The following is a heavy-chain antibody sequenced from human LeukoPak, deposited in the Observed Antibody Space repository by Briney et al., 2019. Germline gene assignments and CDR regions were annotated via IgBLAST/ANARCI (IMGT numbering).Heavy chain of an antibody. CDR3: ARLRPPVYYYSDYIGDYYYYALAV. D-gene: IGHD4-11*01. CDR2: IEHSGST. V-gene: IGHV4-34*01. Sequence: LSLPCALNCRSLMDHYPNWTPQTARKGRAWIGEIEHSGSTKCKSSLKSRVTISVDTCKNQFSLKLTSLTAAYTAVYYCARLRPPVYYYSDYIGDYYYYALAVWGQGTTVTVSS. CDR1: CRSLMDHY. J-gene: IGHJ6*02.